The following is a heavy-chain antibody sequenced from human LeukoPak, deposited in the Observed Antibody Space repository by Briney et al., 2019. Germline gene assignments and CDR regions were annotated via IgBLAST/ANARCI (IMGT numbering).Heavy chain of an antibody. V-gene: IGHV3-21*01. CDR3: ARDPQGCSSTSCRDYYYYYGMDV. CDR1: GFTFSSYS. J-gene: IGHJ6*02. CDR2: ISSSSSYI. D-gene: IGHD2-2*01. Sequence: GGSPRLSCAASGFTFSSYSMNWVRQAPGKGLEWVSSISSSSSYIYYADSVKGRFTISRDNAKNSLYLQMNSLRAEDTAVYYCARDPQGCSSTSCRDYYYYYGMDVWGQGTTVTVSS.